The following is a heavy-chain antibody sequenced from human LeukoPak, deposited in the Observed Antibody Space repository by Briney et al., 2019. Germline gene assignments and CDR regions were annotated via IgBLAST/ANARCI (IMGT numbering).Heavy chain of an antibody. V-gene: IGHV4-34*01. CDR3: ARVSAARPRHSYYYYYYMDV. CDR1: GGSFSGYY. Sequence: SETLSLTCAVYGGSFSGYYWSWIRQPPGKGLEWIGEINHSGGTNYNPSLKSRVTISVDTSKNQFSLKLSSVTAADTAVYYCARVSAARPRHSYYYYYYMDVWGKGTTVTVSS. D-gene: IGHD6-6*01. CDR2: INHSGGT. J-gene: IGHJ6*03.